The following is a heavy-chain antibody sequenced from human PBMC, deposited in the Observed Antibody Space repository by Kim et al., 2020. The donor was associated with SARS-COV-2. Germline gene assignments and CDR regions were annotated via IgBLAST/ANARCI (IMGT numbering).Heavy chain of an antibody. CDR2: IRSKVYGATT. CDR1: GFSFGDYA. J-gene: IGHJ6*01. Sequence: GGSLRLYCTASGFSFGDYAITWVRQAPGKGLELVGFIRSKVYGATTESAASVQGRFTISRDDSKRIAYLQMNSLKTEDTSVYDCARGPLVIIGGYYYYYG. V-gene: IGHV3-49*04. D-gene: IGHD3-22*01. CDR3: ARGPLVIIGGYYYYYG.